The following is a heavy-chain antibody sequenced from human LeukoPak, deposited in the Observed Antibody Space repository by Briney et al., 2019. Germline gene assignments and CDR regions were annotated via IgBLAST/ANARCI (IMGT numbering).Heavy chain of an antibody. Sequence: GSLRLSCAASGLTFSSYALHWVRQAPGKGLEWVSTISGRGDSTYYADSVKGRFTISRDNSKNTLYLQMNSLRLEDTAGYYCAKGAGYSSNWNFDYWGQGTLVTVSS. V-gene: IGHV3-23*01. CDR3: AKGAGYSSNWNFDY. J-gene: IGHJ4*02. CDR1: GLTFSSYA. D-gene: IGHD6-13*01. CDR2: ISGRGDST.